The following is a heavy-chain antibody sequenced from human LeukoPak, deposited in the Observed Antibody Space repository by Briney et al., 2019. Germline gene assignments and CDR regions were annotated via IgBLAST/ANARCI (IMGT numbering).Heavy chain of an antibody. J-gene: IGHJ1*01. V-gene: IGHV3-21*01. D-gene: IGHD2-8*01. Sequence: GGSLRLSCAASGFTFSSYSMNWVRQAPGKGLEWVSSISSSSSYIYYADSVKGRFTISRDSAKNSLYLQMNSLRAEDTAVYYCARDSKPMLKYFQHWGQGTLVTVSS. CDR3: ARDSKPMLKYFQH. CDR1: GFTFSSYS. CDR2: ISSSSSYI.